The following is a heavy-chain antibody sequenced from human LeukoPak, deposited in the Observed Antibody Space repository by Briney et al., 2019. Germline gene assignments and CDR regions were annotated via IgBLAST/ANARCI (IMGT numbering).Heavy chain of an antibody. CDR3: ARVSRDFGLVTEFYYYMDV. J-gene: IGHJ6*03. Sequence: PGGSLRLSCAASGFSFSNYFMSWLRLAPGKGLEWVANIKEDGTEKYYMDSVKGRFTISRDNAKNSLYLQMNSLRAEDTAVYYCARVSRDFGLVTEFYYYMDVWGKGTTVTVSS. CDR1: GFSFSNYF. D-gene: IGHD3-3*01. V-gene: IGHV3-7*01. CDR2: IKEDGTEK.